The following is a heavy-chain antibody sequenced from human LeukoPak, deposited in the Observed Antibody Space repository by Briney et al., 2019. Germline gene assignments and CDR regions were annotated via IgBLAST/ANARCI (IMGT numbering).Heavy chain of an antibody. V-gene: IGHV1-46*01. CDR1: GYTFTSYY. Sequence: EASVKVSCKASGYTFTSYYMHWVRQAPGQGLEWMGIINPSGGSTSYAQKFQGRVTMTRDTSTSTVYMELSSLRSEDTAVYYCARGTITAAGTAPDDYWGQGTLVTVSS. D-gene: IGHD6-13*01. CDR2: INPSGGST. CDR3: ARGTITAAGTAPDDY. J-gene: IGHJ4*02.